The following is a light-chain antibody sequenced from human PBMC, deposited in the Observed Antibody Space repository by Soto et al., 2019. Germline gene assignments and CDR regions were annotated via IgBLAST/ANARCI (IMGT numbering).Light chain of an antibody. J-gene: IGLJ1*01. V-gene: IGLV1-40*01. CDR1: SSNIGAGYD. Sequence: QSVLTQRPSVSGAPGQRVTISCTGSSSNIGAGYDVHWYQQLPGTAPKLLIYANNNRPSGVPGRFSGSKSGTSASLAITGLQAEDEADYYCQSYDSSLSGYVFGTGTKVTVL. CDR3: QSYDSSLSGYV. CDR2: ANN.